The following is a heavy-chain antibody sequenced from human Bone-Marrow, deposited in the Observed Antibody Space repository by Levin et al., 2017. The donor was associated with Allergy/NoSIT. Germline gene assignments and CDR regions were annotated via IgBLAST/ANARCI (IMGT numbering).Heavy chain of an antibody. J-gene: IGHJ2*01. CDR3: ACLWGPGRLYWYYDL. Sequence: HSQTLSLTCTVSGGSISSSNYYWGWIRQPPGKGLEWIGGIHYSGSTYYNPALKSRVTISVDTSKNQFSLKLSSVTAADTAVYYCACLWGPGRLYWYYDLWGRGTLVTVSS. CDR2: IHYSGST. D-gene: IGHD3-16*01. V-gene: IGHV4-39*01. CDR1: GGSISSSNYY.